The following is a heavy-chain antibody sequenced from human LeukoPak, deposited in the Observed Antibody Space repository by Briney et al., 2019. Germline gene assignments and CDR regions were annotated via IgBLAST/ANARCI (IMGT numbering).Heavy chain of an antibody. J-gene: IGHJ5*02. CDR1: GGSISSYY. V-gene: IGHV4-4*07. Sequence: SETLSLTCTVSGGSISSYYWSWIRQPAGKGLEWIGRIYTSGSTNYNPSLMSRVTMSVDTSKNQFSLKLSSVTAADTAVYYCARDSRGCSSTSCYGNWFDPWGQGTLVTVSS. CDR3: ARDSRGCSSTSCYGNWFDP. D-gene: IGHD2-2*01. CDR2: IYTSGST.